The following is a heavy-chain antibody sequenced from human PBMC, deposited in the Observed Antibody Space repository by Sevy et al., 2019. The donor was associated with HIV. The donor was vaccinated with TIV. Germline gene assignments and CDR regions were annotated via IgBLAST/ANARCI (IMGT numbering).Heavy chain of an antibody. J-gene: IGHJ4*02. Sequence: GESLKISCAASGFTFSSFWMHWVRQAPGKGLEWVANIKQDGSEKYYVHSVKGRFTISRDNAKTSLYLQMNSLRAEDTAVYYCAREIGGGNSFWGQGTLVTVSS. D-gene: IGHD1-1*01. V-gene: IGHV3-7*01. CDR2: IKQDGSEK. CDR3: AREIGGGNSF. CDR1: GFTFSSFW.